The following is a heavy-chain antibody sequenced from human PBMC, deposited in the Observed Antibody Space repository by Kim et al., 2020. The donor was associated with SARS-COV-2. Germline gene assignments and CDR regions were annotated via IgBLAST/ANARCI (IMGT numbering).Heavy chain of an antibody. J-gene: IGHJ4*02. V-gene: IGHV3-64*01. CDR3: ARDPLGEMATTYYFDY. D-gene: IGHD3-16*01. Sequence: SVKGRFTISRDNSKHTLYLQMGSLRAEDMAVYYCARDPLGEMATTYYFDYWGQGTLVTVSS.